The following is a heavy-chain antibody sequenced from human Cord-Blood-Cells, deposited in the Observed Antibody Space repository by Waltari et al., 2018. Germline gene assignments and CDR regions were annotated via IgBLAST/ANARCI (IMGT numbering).Heavy chain of an antibody. V-gene: IGHV4-34*01. D-gene: IGHD3-10*01. J-gene: IGHJ4*02. Sequence: WIRQPPGKGLEWIGEINHSGSTNYNPSLKSRVTISVDTSKNQFSLKLSSVTAADTAVYYCAQLKNSGSYYNYFDYWGQGTLVTVSS. CDR2: INHSGST. CDR3: AQLKNSGSYYNYFDY.